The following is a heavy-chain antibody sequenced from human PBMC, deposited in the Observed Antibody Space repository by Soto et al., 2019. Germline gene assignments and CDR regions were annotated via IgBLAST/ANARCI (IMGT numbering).Heavy chain of an antibody. V-gene: IGHV3-15*01. J-gene: IGHJ6*02. Sequence: PXVSLTLFFAASGFTFSNACKSGVRQAPGKGLEWVGRIKSKTDGGTTDYAAPVKGRFTISRDDSKNTLYLQMNSLKTEDTAVYYCARDYGDYPYYYGMDVWAQGTTVTVSS. CDR1: GFTFSNAC. CDR2: IKSKTDGGTT. D-gene: IGHD4-17*01. CDR3: ARDYGDYPYYYGMDV.